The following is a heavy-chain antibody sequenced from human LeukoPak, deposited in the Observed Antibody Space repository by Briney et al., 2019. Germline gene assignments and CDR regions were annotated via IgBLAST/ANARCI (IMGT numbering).Heavy chain of an antibody. J-gene: IGHJ4*02. CDR1: GGSISSSSYY. D-gene: IGHD6-6*01. V-gene: IGHV4-39*01. CDR2: IYYSGST. Sequence: SETLSLTCTVSGGSISSSSYYWGWIRQPPGKGLEWIGSIYYSGSTYYNPSLKSRVTISVDTSKNQFSLKLSSVTAADTAVYYCARHGRIAARRGPFDYWGQGTLVTVSS. CDR3: ARHGRIAARRGPFDY.